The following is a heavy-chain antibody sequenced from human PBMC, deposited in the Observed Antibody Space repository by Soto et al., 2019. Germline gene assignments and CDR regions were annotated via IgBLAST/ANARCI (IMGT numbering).Heavy chain of an antibody. CDR1: GFTVSSNY. V-gene: IGHV3-53*01. D-gene: IGHD2-15*01. J-gene: IGHJ6*02. Sequence: EVQLVESGGGLIQPGGSLRLSCAASGFTVSSNYMSWVRQAPGKGLEWVSVIYSGGSTYYADSVKGRFTISRDNSKNKLYIQMNSLRAEDTAVYYCARELVVVVAARPDYYYGMEVWGQGTTVTVFS. CDR3: ARELVVVVAARPDYYYGMEV. CDR2: IYSGGST.